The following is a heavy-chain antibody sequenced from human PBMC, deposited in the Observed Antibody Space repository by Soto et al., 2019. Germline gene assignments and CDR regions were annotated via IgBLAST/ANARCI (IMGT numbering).Heavy chain of an antibody. J-gene: IGHJ2*01. CDR3: ARSGDYGGNRPWYFDL. V-gene: IGHV3-66*01. D-gene: IGHD4-17*01. Sequence: GGSLRLSCAASGFTVSSNYMSWVRQAPGKGLEWVSVIYSGGSTYYADSVKGRFTISRDNSKNTLDLQMNSLRGEDTAVYYCARSGDYGGNRPWYFDLWGRGTLVTVSS. CDR2: IYSGGST. CDR1: GFTVSSNY.